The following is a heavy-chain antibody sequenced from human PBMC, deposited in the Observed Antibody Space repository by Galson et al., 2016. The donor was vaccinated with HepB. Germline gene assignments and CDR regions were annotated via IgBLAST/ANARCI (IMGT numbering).Heavy chain of an antibody. CDR2: ITKSGSYI. CDR1: GFSFSTYD. D-gene: IGHD3-22*01. Sequence: SLRLSCAASGFSFSTYDMNWVRQAPGEGLEWISSITKSGSYIYYADTVKGRFTISRDNAKNSLYLQMNSLRADDTAVYFCARDRSSGRYCDSWGQGTLVTVSS. J-gene: IGHJ4*02. V-gene: IGHV3-21*01. CDR3: ARDRSSGRYCDS.